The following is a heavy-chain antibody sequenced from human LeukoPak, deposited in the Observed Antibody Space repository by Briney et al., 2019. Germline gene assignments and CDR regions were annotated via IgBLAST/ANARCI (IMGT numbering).Heavy chain of an antibody. CDR1: GGSFSSYY. D-gene: IGHD4/OR15-4a*01. V-gene: IGHV4-34*01. J-gene: IGHJ2*01. CDR3: AGCGGCYGNWFFDL. CDR2: INHSGST. Sequence: PSETLSLICAVDGGSFSSYYWNWIRQSPGKGLEWIGEINHSGSTNYNPSLTSRVSISVDTYKNQFSPKLSSVTAEATAVYSCAGCGGCYGNWFFDLGGRGTPVRVSS.